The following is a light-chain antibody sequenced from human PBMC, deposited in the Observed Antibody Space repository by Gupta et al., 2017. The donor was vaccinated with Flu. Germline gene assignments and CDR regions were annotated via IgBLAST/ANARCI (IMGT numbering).Light chain of an antibody. CDR2: AAS. CDR1: QSISSY. V-gene: IGKV1-39*01. CDR3: QQSDSTPFT. Sequence: DIQMTQSPSSLSASVGDRVTITCRASQSISSYLNWYQQKPGKAPKLLIYAASSLQSGVPSRFSGSGSGTDFTLTIISRQPEDFATYYCQQSDSTPFTFGHGTKVDIK. J-gene: IGKJ3*01.